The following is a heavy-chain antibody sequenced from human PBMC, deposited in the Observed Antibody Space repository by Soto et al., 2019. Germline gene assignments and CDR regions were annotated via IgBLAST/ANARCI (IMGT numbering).Heavy chain of an antibody. V-gene: IGHV1-18*04. CDR3: ARDQLGARGDY. Sequence: QVQLVQSGAEVKKPGASVKVSCKASGYTFTSYGISWVRHAPGQGLEWMGWIGVYNNNRNYAQKVQGRVTMTTDTSTSTAYMELRSLISDDTAVYYCARDQLGARGDYWGQGTLVTVSS. D-gene: IGHD3-10*01. J-gene: IGHJ4*02. CDR1: GYTFTSYG. CDR2: IGVYNNNR.